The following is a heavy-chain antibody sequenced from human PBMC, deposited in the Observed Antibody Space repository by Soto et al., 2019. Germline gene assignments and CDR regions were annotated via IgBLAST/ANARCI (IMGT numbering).Heavy chain of an antibody. CDR2: INHSGST. D-gene: IGHD6-19*01. Sequence: PSETLSLTCAVYGGSFSGYYWSWIRQPPGKGLEWIGEINHSGSTNYNPSLKSRVTISVDTSKNQFSLKLSSVTAADTAVYYCARAKSSGWYGWNFDYWGQGTLVTVSS. CDR3: ARAKSSGWYGWNFDY. V-gene: IGHV4-34*01. CDR1: GGSFSGYY. J-gene: IGHJ4*02.